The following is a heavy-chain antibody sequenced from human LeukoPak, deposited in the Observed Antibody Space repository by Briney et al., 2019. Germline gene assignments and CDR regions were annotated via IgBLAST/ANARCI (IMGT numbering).Heavy chain of an antibody. D-gene: IGHD3-10*01. V-gene: IGHV3-30*02. CDR3: AKDRITMVRGVIARGIGIDY. J-gene: IGHJ4*02. CDR1: EFTFRTYG. CDR2: IRYDGSNK. Sequence: GGSLRLSCAASEFTFRTYGMHWVRQALGKGLEWVAFIRYDGSNKYYADSVKGRFTISRDNSKNTLYLQMNSLRAEDTAVYYCAKDRITMVRGVIARGIGIDYWGQGTLVTVSS.